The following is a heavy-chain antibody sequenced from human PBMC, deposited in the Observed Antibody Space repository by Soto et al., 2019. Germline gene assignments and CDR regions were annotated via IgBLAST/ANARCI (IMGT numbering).Heavy chain of an antibody. CDR2: IIPIFGSP. CDR1: GGSVSSDP. J-gene: IGHJ4*02. CDR3: ARGSKDSYPGSRIFDF. D-gene: IGHD2-15*01. V-gene: IGHV1-69*13. Sequence: ASVKVSCKASGGSVSSDPISWVRQAPGQGLEWMGGIIPIFGSPTYAQRFQGRVTITADESSRTAYLELRSLKSEDTAVYYCARGSKDSYPGSRIFDFWGRGTLVTVSS.